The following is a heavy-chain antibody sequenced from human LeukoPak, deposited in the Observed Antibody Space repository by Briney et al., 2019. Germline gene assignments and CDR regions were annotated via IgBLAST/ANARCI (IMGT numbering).Heavy chain of an antibody. D-gene: IGHD5-24*01. Sequence: GGSLRLSCAASGFTFSNYAMHWVRQAPGKGLEFVSAITNNGERTYYANSVKGRFTISRDNSKNTLFLQMGSLRPEDLAVYYCVPHGEGYNYDYWGQGTLVTVSS. CDR1: GFTFSNYA. CDR2: ITNNGERT. V-gene: IGHV3-64*01. CDR3: VPHGEGYNYDY. J-gene: IGHJ4*02.